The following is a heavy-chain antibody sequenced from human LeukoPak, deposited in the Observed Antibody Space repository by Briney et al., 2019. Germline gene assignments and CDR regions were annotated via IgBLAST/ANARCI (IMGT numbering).Heavy chain of an antibody. Sequence: ASVKVSCKASGGTFSSYAMNWVRQAPGQGLEWMEWINTNAGNPTYAQGFTGRFVFSLDTSVSTAYLQISSLKAEDTAVYYCARDIVVVPAAMYPHFDPWGQGTLVTVSS. D-gene: IGHD2-2*01. CDR2: INTNAGNP. CDR3: ARDIVVVPAAMYPHFDP. J-gene: IGHJ5*02. CDR1: GGTFSSYA. V-gene: IGHV7-4-1*02.